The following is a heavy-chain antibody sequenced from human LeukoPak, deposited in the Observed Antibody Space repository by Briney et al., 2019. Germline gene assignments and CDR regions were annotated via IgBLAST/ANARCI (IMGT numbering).Heavy chain of an antibody. V-gene: IGHV1-69*05. D-gene: IGHD1-26*01. Sequence: GASVKVSCTASGYTFTGYYMHWVRQAPGQGLEWMGGIIPIFGTANYAQNFQGRVTITRDTSASTAYMELSSLRSEDTAVYYCATGNHGSYYAFDIWGQGTMVTVSS. CDR1: GYTFTGYY. CDR2: IIPIFGTA. CDR3: ATGNHGSYYAFDI. J-gene: IGHJ3*02.